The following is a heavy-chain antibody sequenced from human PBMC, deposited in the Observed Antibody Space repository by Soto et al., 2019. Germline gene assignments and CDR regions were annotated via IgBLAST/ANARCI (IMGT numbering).Heavy chain of an antibody. CDR2: VSSGGGT. CDR1: GFTFSTYA. Sequence: GGSLRLSCAASGFTFSTYAMGWVRQAPGKGLEWVSVVSSGGGTHYADSVKGRFTVSRDNSKNTLSLQMNSLRADDTAVYYCAKRRGAGSHFDYWGQGALVTVSS. CDR3: AKRRGAGSHFDY. D-gene: IGHD2-15*01. J-gene: IGHJ4*02. V-gene: IGHV3-23*01.